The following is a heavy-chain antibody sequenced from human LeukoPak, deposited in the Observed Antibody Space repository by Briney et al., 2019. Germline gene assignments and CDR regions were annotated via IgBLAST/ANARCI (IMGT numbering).Heavy chain of an antibody. Sequence: PSETLSLTCTVSGGSISSSDYYWGWIRQPPGKGLEWIGCIYYSGSTYYSPSLRSRVTISVDTSKNQFSLKLSSVTAADTAVYYCARPYCSGGSCYSAFDIWGQGTMVTVSS. D-gene: IGHD2-15*01. J-gene: IGHJ3*02. V-gene: IGHV4-39*01. CDR3: ARPYCSGGSCYSAFDI. CDR2: IYYSGST. CDR1: GGSISSSDYY.